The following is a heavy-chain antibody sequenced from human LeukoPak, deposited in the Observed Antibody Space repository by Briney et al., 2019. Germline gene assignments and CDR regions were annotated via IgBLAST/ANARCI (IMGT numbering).Heavy chain of an antibody. D-gene: IGHD4-17*01. CDR2: ISADNGNT. CDR1: GYTFTTYG. CDR3: ARAGAAVTTHFDY. J-gene: IGHJ4*02. V-gene: IGHV1-18*01. Sequence: ASVKVSCKASGYTFTTYGISWVRQAPGQGLQWMGWISADNGNTDYAQSLQGRVTMTTDTSTSTAYMELRSLRSDDTAVYYCARAGAAVTTHFDYWGQGTLVTVSS.